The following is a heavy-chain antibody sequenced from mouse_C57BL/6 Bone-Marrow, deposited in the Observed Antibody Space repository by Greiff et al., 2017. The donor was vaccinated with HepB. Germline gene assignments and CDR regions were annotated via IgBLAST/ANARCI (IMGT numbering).Heavy chain of an antibody. CDR3: ASLEGLYYYGSTLTGAMDY. V-gene: IGHV4-1*01. Sequence: EVQLQQSGGGLVQPGGSLKLSCAASGIDFSRYWMSWVRRAPGKGLEWIGEINPDSSTINYAPSLKDKFIISRDNAKNTLYLQMSKVRSEDTALYYCASLEGLYYYGSTLTGAMDYWGQGTSVTVSS. D-gene: IGHD1-1*01. CDR1: GIDFSRYW. J-gene: IGHJ4*01. CDR2: INPDSSTI.